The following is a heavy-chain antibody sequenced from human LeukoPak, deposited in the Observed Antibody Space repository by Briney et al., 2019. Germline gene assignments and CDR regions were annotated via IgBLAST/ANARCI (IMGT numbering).Heavy chain of an antibody. CDR2: ISGSGGST. V-gene: IGHV3-23*01. Sequence: GGSLRLSCAASGFTFSSYAMSWVRQAPGKGLEWVSAISGSGGSTYYADSVKGRFTISRDNSKNTLYLQMNSLRAEDTAVFYCAKDLSGWYYFDYWGQGTLVTVSS. CDR1: GFTFSSYA. J-gene: IGHJ4*02. D-gene: IGHD6-19*01. CDR3: AKDLSGWYYFDY.